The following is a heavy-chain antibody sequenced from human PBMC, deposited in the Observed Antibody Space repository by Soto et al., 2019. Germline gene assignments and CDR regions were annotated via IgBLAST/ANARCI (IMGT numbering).Heavy chain of an antibody. D-gene: IGHD1-7*01. Sequence: QVQLQESGPGLVKPSQTLSLTCTVSCDSMTSGDYYWNWIRQSPGKGLEWIGHIYNGGNSYQHPYLKGRGTISVDTSKNQFFLRLTSVTVADTAVYYCAIYYWNSPYSMDVWGQGTTVTVSS. J-gene: IGHJ6*02. CDR2: IYNGGNS. CDR3: AIYYWNSPYSMDV. V-gene: IGHV4-30-4*01. CDR1: CDSMTSGDYY.